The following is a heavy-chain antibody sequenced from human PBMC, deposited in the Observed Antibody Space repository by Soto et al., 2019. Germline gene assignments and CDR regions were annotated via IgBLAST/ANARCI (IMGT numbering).Heavy chain of an antibody. CDR2: IYYDGTT. V-gene: IGHV4-39*01. Sequence: SETLSLTCTVSSGSISSTSYYWAWIRQPPGKGLEWIGAIYYDGTTYYTESLKSRVSISVDTSKNQFSLKLNSVTDADTDVYFCERQGRNTKIVLVKHYTADFWGQGTAVT. CDR3: ERQGRNTKIVLVKHYTADF. CDR1: SGSISSTSYY. D-gene: IGHD3-22*01. J-gene: IGHJ6*02.